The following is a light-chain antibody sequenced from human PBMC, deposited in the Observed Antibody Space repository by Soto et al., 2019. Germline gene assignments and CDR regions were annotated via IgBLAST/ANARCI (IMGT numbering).Light chain of an antibody. CDR1: SSDVGGYNY. J-gene: IGLJ1*01. CDR3: SSYTSSSTLYV. CDR2: DVS. Sequence: SVLNPPASLSGAPGQSITISRPGTSSDVGGYNYVSWYQQHPGKAPKLMIYDVSNRPSGVSNRFSGSKSGNTASLTISGLQAEDEADYYCSSYTSSSTLYVFGTGTKVTVL. V-gene: IGLV2-14*01.